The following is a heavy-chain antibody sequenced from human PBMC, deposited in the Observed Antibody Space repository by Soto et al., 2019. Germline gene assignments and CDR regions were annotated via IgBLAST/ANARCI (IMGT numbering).Heavy chain of an antibody. CDR1: GDTFISHD. V-gene: IGHV1-8*01. Sequence: QVQLVQSGAEVKKPVASVKVSCRASGDTFISHDINWVRQATGQGLEWMGWMNPNSGNTGYGQKFQGRLPLTRDTSISTAYMELSSLRSDDTAIYYCVRGAASWGQGTLVSVSS. CDR3: VRGAAS. CDR2: MNPNSGNT. J-gene: IGHJ5*02.